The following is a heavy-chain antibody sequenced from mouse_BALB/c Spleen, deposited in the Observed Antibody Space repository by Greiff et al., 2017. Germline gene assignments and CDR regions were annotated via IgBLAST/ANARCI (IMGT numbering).Heavy chain of an antibody. CDR1: GDSITSGY. D-gene: IGHD2-14*01. J-gene: IGHJ4*01. CDR2: ISYSGST. V-gene: IGHV3-8*02. Sequence: DVKLVESGPSLVKPSQTLSLTCSVTGDSITSGYWNWIRKFPGNKLEYMGYISYSGSTYYNPSLKSRISITRDTSKNQYYLQLNSVTTEDTATYYCARYKKYDYRSPYYYAMDYWGQGTSVTVSS. CDR3: ARYKKYDYRSPYYYAMDY.